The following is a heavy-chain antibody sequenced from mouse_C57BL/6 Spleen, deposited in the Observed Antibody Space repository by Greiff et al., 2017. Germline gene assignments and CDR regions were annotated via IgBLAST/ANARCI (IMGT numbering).Heavy chain of an antibody. CDR1: GYTFTDYY. V-gene: IGHV1-26*01. CDR2: INPNNGGT. CDR3: ERWGYYGSSSEVDY. D-gene: IGHD1-1*01. J-gene: IGHJ4*01. Sequence: EVQLQQSGPELVKPGASVKISCKASGYTFTDYYMNWVKQSHGKSLEWIGDINPNNGGTSYNQKFKGKATLTVDKSSSTAYMELRSLTSEDSAVCACERWGYYGSSSEVDYWGQGTSVTVSS.